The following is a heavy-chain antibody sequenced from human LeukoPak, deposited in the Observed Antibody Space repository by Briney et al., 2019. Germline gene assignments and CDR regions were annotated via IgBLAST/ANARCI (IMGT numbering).Heavy chain of an antibody. CDR3: ARVVGATDPFDY. J-gene: IGHJ4*02. CDR2: ISAYNGNT. D-gene: IGHD1-26*01. Sequence: ASVKVSCKASGYTFTDYYIHWVRQAPGQGLEWMGWISAYNGNTNYAQKLQGRVTMTTDTSTSTAYMELRSLRSDDTAVYYCARVVGATDPFDYWGQGTLVTVSS. CDR1: GYTFTDYY. V-gene: IGHV1-18*04.